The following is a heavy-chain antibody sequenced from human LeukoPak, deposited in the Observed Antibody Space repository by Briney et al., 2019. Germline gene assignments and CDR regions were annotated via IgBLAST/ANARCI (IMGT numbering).Heavy chain of an antibody. CDR2: IKKDGSEK. D-gene: IGHD3-10*01. Sequence: PGGSLRLSCAASGFTFKDYWMTWVRQAPGKGLEWVANIKKDGSEKYYGDSVAGRFTISRDNAKNSLYLQMNSLRAEDTALYYCLQYGAGSTWGQGTLVTVSS. CDR1: GFTFKDYW. J-gene: IGHJ4*02. CDR3: LQYGAGST. V-gene: IGHV3-7*01.